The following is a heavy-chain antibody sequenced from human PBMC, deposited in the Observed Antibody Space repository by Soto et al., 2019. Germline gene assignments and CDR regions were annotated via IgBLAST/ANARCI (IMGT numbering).Heavy chain of an antibody. CDR3: ARVRRYTNRPDAFDI. D-gene: IGHD6-13*01. CDR2: IDYSGST. J-gene: IGHJ3*02. V-gene: IGHV4-59*01. Sequence: QVQLQESGPGLVRPSETLSLTCTVAGGSIGTYYWTWIRQPPGQVLEYIGHIDYSGSTNYNPSLKSRITISLDTSKHQFPLRLSSVTAADTDIYYCARVRRYTNRPDAFDIWGQGTMVTVSS. CDR1: GGSIGTYY.